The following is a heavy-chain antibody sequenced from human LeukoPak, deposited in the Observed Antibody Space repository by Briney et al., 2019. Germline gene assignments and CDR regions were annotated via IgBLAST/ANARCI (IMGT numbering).Heavy chain of an antibody. Sequence: SETLSLTCSVSGDSVSRSDSYWDWIRQPPGKVLEWIGTIYYSGRTYYSPSLKSRVTMSVDPSNNQFSLNLRSVTAADTAVYYCARRRYYDGSGYLEWGQGTLLSVSS. CDR2: IYYSGRT. D-gene: IGHD3-22*01. CDR3: ARRRYYDGSGYLE. V-gene: IGHV4-39*01. J-gene: IGHJ1*01. CDR1: GDSVSRSDSY.